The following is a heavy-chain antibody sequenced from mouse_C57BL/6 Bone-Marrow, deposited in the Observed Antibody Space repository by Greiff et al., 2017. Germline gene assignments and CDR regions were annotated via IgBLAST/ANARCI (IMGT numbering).Heavy chain of an antibody. D-gene: IGHD1-1*01. CDR2: ISSGGSYT. CDR3: ARHRGVFITTVVAWDFDY. CDR1: GFTFSSYG. J-gene: IGHJ2*01. Sequence: EVQRVESGGDLVKPGGSLKLSCAASGFTFSSYGMSWVRQTPDKRLEWVATISSGGSYTYYPDSVQGRFTISRDNATNTLYLQRRSLKSEDTAMYYGARHRGVFITTVVAWDFDYWGQGTTLTVSS. V-gene: IGHV5-6*01.